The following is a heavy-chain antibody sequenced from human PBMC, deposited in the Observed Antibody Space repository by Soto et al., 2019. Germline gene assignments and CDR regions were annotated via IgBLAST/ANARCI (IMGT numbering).Heavy chain of an antibody. J-gene: IGHJ3*02. CDR1: GGSIRDYY. V-gene: IGHV4-59*08. D-gene: IGHD2-8*02. Sequence: SETLSLTCTVSGGSIRDYYWSWIRLPPGKGLEWVGYSHHGWGSDYNPSLRSRVTMSLDTSKKQLSLKLTSVTPADTAVYYCARRTPGTGYIWGQGTMVTVPS. CDR2: SHHGWGS. CDR3: ARRTPGTGYI.